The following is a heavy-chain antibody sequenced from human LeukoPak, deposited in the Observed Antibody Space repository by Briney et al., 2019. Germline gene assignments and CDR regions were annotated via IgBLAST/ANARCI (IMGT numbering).Heavy chain of an antibody. V-gene: IGHV1-69*05. CDR2: IIPIFGTA. J-gene: IGHJ4*02. CDR3: ARRLNYYDSSGYPSSSDY. Sequence: SVKVSCKASGGTFSNYAISWVRQAPGQGLEWMGRIIPIFGTANYAQKFQGRVTITTDESTSTAYMELSSLRSEDTAVCYCARRLNYYDSSGYPSSSDYWGQGTLVTVSS. D-gene: IGHD3-22*01. CDR1: GGTFSNYA.